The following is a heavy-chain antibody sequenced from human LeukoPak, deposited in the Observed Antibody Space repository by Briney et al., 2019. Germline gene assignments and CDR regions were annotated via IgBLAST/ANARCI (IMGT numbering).Heavy chain of an antibody. CDR1: GFPFYGYW. V-gene: IGHV3-7*01. D-gene: IGHD6-13*01. CDR3: AREGIAAAGTGGDY. CDR2: IKHDESET. Sequence: GGSLRLSCAATGFPFYGYWMTWLRQAPGKGLEWVANIKHDESETNYADSVKGRFTISRDNAKNSLYLQMNSLRAEDTAVYYCAREGIAAAGTGGDYWGQGTLVTVSS. J-gene: IGHJ4*02.